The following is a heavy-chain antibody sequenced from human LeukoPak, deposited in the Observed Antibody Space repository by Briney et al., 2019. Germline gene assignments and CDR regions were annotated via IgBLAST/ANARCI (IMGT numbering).Heavy chain of an antibody. CDR3: AREKSPDYCSGASCYFDY. CDR2: IYYSGST. Sequence: SETLSLTCTVSGGSISSGGYYWSWIRQHPGKGLEWIGYIYYSGSTYYNPSLKSRVTISVDTSKNQFSLKLSSVTAADTAVYYCAREKSPDYCSGASCYFDYWGQGTLVTVSP. J-gene: IGHJ4*02. CDR1: GGSISSGGYY. D-gene: IGHD2-15*01. V-gene: IGHV4-31*03.